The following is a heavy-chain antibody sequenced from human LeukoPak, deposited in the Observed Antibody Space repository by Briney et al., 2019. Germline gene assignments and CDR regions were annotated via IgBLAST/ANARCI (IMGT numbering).Heavy chain of an antibody. Sequence: ASVKVSCKASGGTFSSYAISWVRQAPGQGLEWMGGIIPIFGTANYAQKFQGRVTITADESTSTAYMELSSLRSEDTAVYYCASNLGSYNAFDIWGQGTMVTVSS. CDR1: GGTFSSYA. CDR3: ASNLGSYNAFDI. J-gene: IGHJ3*02. CDR2: IIPIFGTA. D-gene: IGHD1-26*01. V-gene: IGHV1-69*13.